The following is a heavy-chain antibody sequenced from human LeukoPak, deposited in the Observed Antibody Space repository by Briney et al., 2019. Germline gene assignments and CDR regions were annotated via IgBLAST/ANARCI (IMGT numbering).Heavy chain of an antibody. Sequence: GASVKFSCKASGYTFTSYDINWVRQATGQGLEWMEWMNPNSGNTGYAQKFQGRVTMTRNTSISTAYMELSSLRSEDTAVYYCAREDGILTGYYRGDDAFDIWGQGTMVTVSS. CDR3: AREDGILTGYYRGDDAFDI. CDR2: MNPNSGNT. CDR1: GYTFTSYD. J-gene: IGHJ3*02. V-gene: IGHV1-8*01. D-gene: IGHD3-9*01.